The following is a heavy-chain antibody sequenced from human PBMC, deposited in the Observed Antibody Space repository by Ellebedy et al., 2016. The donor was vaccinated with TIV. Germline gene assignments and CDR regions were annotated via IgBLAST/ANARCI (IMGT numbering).Heavy chain of an antibody. CDR3: ARASAVAAPLPDP. Sequence: SVKVSXXASGGTSSSYAISWVRQAPGQGLEWMGGIIPIFGTANYAQKFQGRVTITADESTSTAYMELSRLRSDDTAVYYCARASAVAAPLPDPWGQGTLVTVSS. CDR2: IIPIFGTA. CDR1: GGTSSSYA. V-gene: IGHV1-69*13. J-gene: IGHJ5*02. D-gene: IGHD6-19*01.